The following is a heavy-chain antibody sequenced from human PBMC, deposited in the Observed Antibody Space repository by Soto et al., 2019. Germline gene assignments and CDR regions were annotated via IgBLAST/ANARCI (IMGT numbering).Heavy chain of an antibody. CDR1: GYTFTSYG. V-gene: IGHV1-18*01. D-gene: IGHD6-6*01. CDR3: ARWAYSSSLGYYYYGMDV. J-gene: IGHJ6*02. CDR2: ISAYNGST. Sequence: GASVKVSCKASGYTFTSYGISWVRQAPGQGLEWMGWISAYNGSTSYAQKFQGRVTMTRDTSTSTVYMELSSLRSEDTAVYYCARWAYSSSLGYYYYGMDVWGQGTTVTVSS.